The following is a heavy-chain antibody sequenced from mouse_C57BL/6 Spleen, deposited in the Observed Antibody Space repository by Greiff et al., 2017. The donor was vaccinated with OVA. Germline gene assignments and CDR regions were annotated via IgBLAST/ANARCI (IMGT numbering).Heavy chain of an antibody. V-gene: IGHV1-18*01. CDR3: ARTTTVVPWYFDV. D-gene: IGHD1-1*01. CDR2: INPNNGGT. CDR1: GYTFTDYN. J-gene: IGHJ1*03. Sequence: EVKLVESGPELVKPGASVKIPCKASGYTFTDYNMDWVKQSHGKSLEWIGDINPNNGGTIYNQKFKGKATLTVDKSSSTAYMELRSLTSEDTAVYYCARTTTVVPWYFDVWGTGTTVTVSS.